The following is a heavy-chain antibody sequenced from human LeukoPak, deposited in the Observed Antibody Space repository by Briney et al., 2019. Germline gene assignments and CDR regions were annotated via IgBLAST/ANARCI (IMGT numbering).Heavy chain of an antibody. V-gene: IGHV4-61*02. CDR3: ARSLLPAFDI. CDR2: IYTSGST. J-gene: IGHJ3*02. D-gene: IGHD2/OR15-2a*01. Sequence: SETLSLTCTVSGGSISSGSYYWSWIRQPAGKGLEWIGRIYTSGSTNYNPSLKSRVTISVDTSKNQFSLKLSSVTAADTAVYYCARSLLPAFDIWGQGTMVTVSS. CDR1: GGSISSGSYY.